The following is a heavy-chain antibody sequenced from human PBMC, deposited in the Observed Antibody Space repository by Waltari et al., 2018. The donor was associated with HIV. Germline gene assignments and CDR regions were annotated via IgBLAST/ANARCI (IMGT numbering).Heavy chain of an antibody. Sequence: QVQLVQSRAEVKKPGASVKVSCKASGYTFTSYGISWVRQAPGQGLEWMGWISAYNGNTNYAQKLQGRVTMTTDTSTSTAYMELRSLRSDDTAVYYCARDDQITIFGVVRYGMDVWGQGTTVTVSS. J-gene: IGHJ6*02. CDR1: GYTFTSYG. CDR2: ISAYNGNT. CDR3: ARDDQITIFGVVRYGMDV. V-gene: IGHV1-18*01. D-gene: IGHD3-3*01.